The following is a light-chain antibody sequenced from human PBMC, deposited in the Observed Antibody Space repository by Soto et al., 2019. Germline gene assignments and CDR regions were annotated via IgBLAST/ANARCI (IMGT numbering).Light chain of an antibody. CDR3: QQYDTLPLT. Sequence: EIVLTQSPGTLSLSPGERAALSCRASQSVSSQYLAWYQQKPGQAPRLLIYGAFSTATGVPDRFSGSGSGTDFTLTISRLEPEDFAVYYCQQYDTLPLTFGAGTKVEIK. J-gene: IGKJ4*01. V-gene: IGKV3-20*01. CDR1: QSVSSQY. CDR2: GAF.